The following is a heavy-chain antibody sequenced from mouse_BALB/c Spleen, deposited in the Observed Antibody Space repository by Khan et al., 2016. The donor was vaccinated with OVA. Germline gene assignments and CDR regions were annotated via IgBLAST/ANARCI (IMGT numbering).Heavy chain of an antibody. CDR1: GFNIKDYY. V-gene: IGHV14-1*02. CDR3: ARSGYFAWFAY. Sequence: VQLQQSGAEIVRPGASVKLSCKGYGFNIKDYYMHWVKQRPEQGLEWIGWIDPENGETVYDPKFQGKANITADTSSNTAYLQLSSLTSEDTAVYYCARSGYFAWFAYWGQGALVPVSA. CDR2: IDPENGET. J-gene: IGHJ3*01.